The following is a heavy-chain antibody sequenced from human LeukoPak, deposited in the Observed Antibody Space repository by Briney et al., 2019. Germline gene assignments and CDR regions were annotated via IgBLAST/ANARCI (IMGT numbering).Heavy chain of an antibody. D-gene: IGHD3-3*01. CDR3: ARGFKRITIFGVVITGHYFDY. J-gene: IGHJ4*02. CDR2: IIPILGIA. CDR1: GGTFSSYT. V-gene: IGHV1-69*02. Sequence: SVKASCKASGGTFSSYTISWVRQAPGQGLEWMGRIIPILGIANYAQKFQGRVTITADKSTSTAYMELSSLRSEDTAVYYCARGFKRITIFGVVITGHYFDYWGQGTLVTVSS.